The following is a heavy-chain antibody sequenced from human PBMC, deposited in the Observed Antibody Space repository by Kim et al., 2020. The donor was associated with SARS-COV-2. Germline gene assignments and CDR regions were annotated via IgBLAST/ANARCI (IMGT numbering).Heavy chain of an antibody. J-gene: IGHJ6*02. D-gene: IGHD5-18*01. Sequence: AESVKGRFTSSRDNSKNTLYLQMNSLRAEETAVYYCAKDLKQLGPNEDVWGQGTTVTVSS. V-gene: IGHV3-23*01. CDR3: AKDLKQLGPNEDV.